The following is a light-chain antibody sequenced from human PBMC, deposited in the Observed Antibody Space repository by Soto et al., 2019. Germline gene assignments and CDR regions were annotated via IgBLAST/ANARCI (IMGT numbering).Light chain of an antibody. CDR3: CSHTSSSTWV. CDR2: EVT. J-gene: IGLJ3*02. CDR1: SSDVGGYNY. Sequence: QSALTQPASVSGSPGQSITISCTGTSSDVGGYNYVSWYQQHPGKAPKLIIFEVTNRPSGVSNRFSGSKSGNTASLTISGLQAEDEADYYCCSHTSSSTWVFGGGTQLTVL. V-gene: IGLV2-14*01.